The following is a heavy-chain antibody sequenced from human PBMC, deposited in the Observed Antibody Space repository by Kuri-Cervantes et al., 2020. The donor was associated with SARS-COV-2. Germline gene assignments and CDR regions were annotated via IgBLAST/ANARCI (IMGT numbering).Heavy chain of an antibody. Sequence: GGSLRLSCKASGYTFTGYYMHWVRQAPGQGLEWMGWINPNSGGTNYAQKFQGRVTMTRDTSISTAYMELSRLRSDDTAVYYCARAFSAYCTGGVCYTGDAFDIWGQGTMVTVSS. CDR1: GYTFTGYY. D-gene: IGHD2-8*02. CDR2: INPNSGGT. V-gene: IGHV1-2*02. CDR3: ARAFSAYCTGGVCYTGDAFDI. J-gene: IGHJ3*02.